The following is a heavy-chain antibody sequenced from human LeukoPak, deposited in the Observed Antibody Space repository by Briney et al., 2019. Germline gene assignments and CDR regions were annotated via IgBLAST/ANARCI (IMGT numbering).Heavy chain of an antibody. V-gene: IGHV3-7*01. CDR3: AIYPPGGPGDF. D-gene: IGHD3-10*01. CDR1: GFTFSDSW. J-gene: IGHJ6*02. CDR2: MNQDGSAK. Sequence: GGSLRLSCAASGFTFSDSWMSWVRQAPGKGLEWVANMNQDGSAKDYVDSVKGRFTISRDNARNSLYLQMSSLRAEDTAVYYCAIYPPGGPGDFGGRGTIVTVS.